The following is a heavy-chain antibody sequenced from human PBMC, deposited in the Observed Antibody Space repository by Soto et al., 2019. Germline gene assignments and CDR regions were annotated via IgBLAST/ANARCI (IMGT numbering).Heavy chain of an antibody. V-gene: IGHV1-69*02. J-gene: IGHJ6*02. D-gene: IGHD3-22*01. CDR2: IIPILGIA. Sequence: SVKVSCKASGGTFSSYTISWVRQAPGQGLEWMGRIIPILGIANYAQKFQGRVTITADKSTSTAYMELSSLRSEDTAVYYCATDGYYDSSGYYSGYYYYYGMDVWGQGTTVTVSS. CDR3: ATDGYYDSSGYYSGYYYYYGMDV. CDR1: GGTFSSYT.